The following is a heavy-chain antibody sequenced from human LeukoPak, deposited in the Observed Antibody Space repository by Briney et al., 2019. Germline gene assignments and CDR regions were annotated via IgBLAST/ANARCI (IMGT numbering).Heavy chain of an antibody. D-gene: IGHD3-10*02. CDR3: ARYPIVQGRNVDPCDY. J-gene: IGHJ4*02. CDR1: GFTFSSYS. CDR2: ISSSSSYI. Sequence: GGSLRLSCAASGFTFSSYSMNWVRQAPGKGLEWVSSISSSSSYIYYADSVKGRFTISRDNAKKSLFLQMNSLRAEDTAVYYCARYPIVQGRNVDPCDYWGQGTLVTVSS. V-gene: IGHV3-21*01.